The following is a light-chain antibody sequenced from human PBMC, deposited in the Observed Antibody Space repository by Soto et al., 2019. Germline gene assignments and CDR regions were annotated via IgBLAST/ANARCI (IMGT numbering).Light chain of an antibody. V-gene: IGKV1-39*01. CDR3: QLSYSTPQYT. Sequence: DIQMTQSPSSLSTSVGDRVTITCRASQYISNYLNWYQQKPGKAPKLLIYAASTLQSGVPSRFSGSGSGTDFTLTITSLQSEDFATYYCQLSYSTPQYTFGQGTKLEIK. J-gene: IGKJ2*01. CDR2: AAS. CDR1: QYISNY.